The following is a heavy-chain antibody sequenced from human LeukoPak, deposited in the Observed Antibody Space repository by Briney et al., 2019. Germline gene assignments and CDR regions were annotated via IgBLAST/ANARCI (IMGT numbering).Heavy chain of an antibody. CDR3: ARAPRVVVVAATHFDY. CDR2: INHSGST. J-gene: IGHJ4*02. D-gene: IGHD2-15*01. V-gene: IGHV4-34*01. Sequence: PSETLSLTCAVYGGSFSGYYWSWIRQPPGKGLEWIGEINHSGSTNYNPSLKSRVTISVDTSKNQFSLKLSSVTAADTAVYYCARAPRVVVVAATHFDYWGQGTLVTVSS. CDR1: GGSFSGYY.